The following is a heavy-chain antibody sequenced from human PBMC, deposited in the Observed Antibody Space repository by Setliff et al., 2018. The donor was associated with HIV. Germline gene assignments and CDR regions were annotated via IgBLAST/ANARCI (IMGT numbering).Heavy chain of an antibody. D-gene: IGHD3-22*01. CDR2: IHPGDSDI. V-gene: IGHV5-51*01. CDR1: GYSFTSYW. J-gene: IGHJ3*02. Sequence: PGESLKISCKGSGYSFTSYWIAWVRQMPGKGLEWMGIIHPGDSDIRYSPSFQGQVTISADKSSSTAYLQWSSLKASDTAMYYCANSHSAYFVDAFDIWGQGTMVTV. CDR3: ANSHSAYFVDAFDI.